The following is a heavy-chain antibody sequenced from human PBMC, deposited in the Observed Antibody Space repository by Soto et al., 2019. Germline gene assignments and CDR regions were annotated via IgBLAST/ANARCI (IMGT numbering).Heavy chain of an antibody. V-gene: IGHV4-30-4*01. D-gene: IGHD1-26*01. CDR3: ASRRSRGRALLFDP. CDR2: IYYSGST. J-gene: IGHJ5*02. Sequence: QVQLQESGPGLVKPSQTLSLTCTVSGGSISSGDYYWSWIRQPPGKGLEWIGYIYYSGSTYYNPSLKSRVIILVDTSKNQFSLKLSSVTAADTAVYYCASRRSRGRALLFDPWGQGTLVTVSS. CDR1: GGSISSGDYY.